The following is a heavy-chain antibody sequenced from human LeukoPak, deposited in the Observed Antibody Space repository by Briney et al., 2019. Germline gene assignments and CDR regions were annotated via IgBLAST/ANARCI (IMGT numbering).Heavy chain of an antibody. CDR3: ARDTEAVAVRLDY. D-gene: IGHD6-19*01. CDR1: GYTLTELS. J-gene: IGHJ4*02. Sequence: ASVKVSCKVSGYTLTELSMHWVRQAPGQGLEWMGIINPSGGSTSYAQKFQGRVTMTRDTSTSTVYMELSSLRSEDTAVYYCARDTEAVAVRLDYWGQGTLVTVSS. V-gene: IGHV1-46*01. CDR2: INPSGGST.